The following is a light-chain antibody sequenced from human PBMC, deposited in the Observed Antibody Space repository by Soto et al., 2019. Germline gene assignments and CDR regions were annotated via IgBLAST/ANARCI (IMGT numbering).Light chain of an antibody. CDR3: SSYTSGSTPYV. V-gene: IGLV2-14*03. CDR1: SSEVGAYDY. CDR2: DVT. Sequence: QSLLTQPASVSGSPGQSIPISCTGTSSEVGAYDYVSWFQQYPGKAPKLMIYDVTDRPSGVSDRFFGSKSGNTASLTISGLQAEDEADYYCSSYTSGSTPYVFGTGTKVPVL. J-gene: IGLJ1*01.